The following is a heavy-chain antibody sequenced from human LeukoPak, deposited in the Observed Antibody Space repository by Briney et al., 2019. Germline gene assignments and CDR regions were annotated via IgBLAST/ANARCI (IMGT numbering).Heavy chain of an antibody. J-gene: IGHJ4*02. V-gene: IGHV4-39*01. Sequence: SETLSLTCTVSGGSISNYYWGWIRQPPGKGLEWIGSIYYSGSTYYNPSLKSRITISVDTSKNQFSLKLSSVTAADTAVYYCARLSSSNWYWIDYWGQGTLVTVSS. CDR2: IYYSGST. CDR3: ARLSSSNWYWIDY. D-gene: IGHD6-13*01. CDR1: GGSISNYY.